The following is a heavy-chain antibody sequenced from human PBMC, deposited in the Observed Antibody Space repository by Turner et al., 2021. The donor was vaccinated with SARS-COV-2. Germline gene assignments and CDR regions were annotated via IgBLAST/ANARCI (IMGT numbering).Heavy chain of an antibody. J-gene: IGHJ6*03. CDR1: GFTFSSYG. CDR2: ISYDGSNK. D-gene: IGHD6-19*01. V-gene: IGHV3-30*18. Sequence: QVQLVESGGGVVQPGRSLRLSCAASGFTFSSYGMHLVRQAPGKGLEWVAVISYDGSNKYYADSVKGRFTISRDNSKNTLYLQMNSLRAEDTAVYYCAKAETYSSGWSGGRSYYYYYMDVWGKGTTVTVSS. CDR3: AKAETYSSGWSGGRSYYYYYMDV.